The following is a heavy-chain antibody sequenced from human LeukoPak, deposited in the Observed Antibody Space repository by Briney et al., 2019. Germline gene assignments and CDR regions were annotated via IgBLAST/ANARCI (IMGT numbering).Heavy chain of an antibody. CDR3: ARDVRLAAASYNWFDP. D-gene: IGHD2-15*01. J-gene: IGHJ5*02. Sequence: SETLSLTCTVSGGSISSYYWSWIRQPAGKGLEWIGRIYTSGSTNYNPSLKSRVTMSVDTSKNQFSLKLSSVTAADTAVYYCARDVRLAAASYNWFDPWGQGTLVTVSS. V-gene: IGHV4-4*07. CDR2: IYTSGST. CDR1: GGSISSYY.